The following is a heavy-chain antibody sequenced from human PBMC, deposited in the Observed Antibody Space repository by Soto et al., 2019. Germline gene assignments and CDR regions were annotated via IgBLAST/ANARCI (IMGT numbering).Heavy chain of an antibody. Sequence: GGSLRLSCAASGFTFSNYDMSWVRQAPGKGLEWVSGISGSGGITYYADSVKGRFTISRDNSKNTLYLQMNSLRAEDTAVYYCADPPTSDYWGQGTLVTVSS. J-gene: IGHJ4*02. V-gene: IGHV3-23*01. CDR1: GFTFSNYD. CDR2: ISGSGGIT. CDR3: ADPPTSDY.